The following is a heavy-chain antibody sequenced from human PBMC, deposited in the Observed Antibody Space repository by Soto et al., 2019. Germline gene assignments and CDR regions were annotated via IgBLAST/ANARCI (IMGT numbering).Heavy chain of an antibody. CDR2: INHSGST. CDR1: GGSFSGYY. D-gene: IGHD2-2*01. CDR3: AREFTCSSTSCYGGRWFDP. V-gene: IGHV4-34*01. Sequence: PSETLSLTCAVYGGSFSGYYWSWIRQPPGKGLEWIGEINHSGSTNYNPSLKSRVTISVDKSKNQFSLKLSSVTAADTAVYYCAREFTCSSTSCYGGRWFDPWGQGTLVTVSS. J-gene: IGHJ5*02.